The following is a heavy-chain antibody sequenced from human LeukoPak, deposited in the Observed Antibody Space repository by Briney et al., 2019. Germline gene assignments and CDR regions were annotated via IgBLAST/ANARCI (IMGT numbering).Heavy chain of an antibody. CDR1: GVSISSSNSY. D-gene: IGHD3/OR15-3a*01. CDR3: ARQTGSGLFILP. J-gene: IGHJ4*02. V-gene: IGHV4-39*01. Sequence: PSETLSLTCTVSGVSISSSNSYWGWIRQPPGKGLEWIGSIYYSGNTYYNASLKIQVSISIDTSKIQFSLRLTSVTAADTAVYYCARQTGSGLFILPGGQGTLVTVSS. CDR2: IYYSGNT.